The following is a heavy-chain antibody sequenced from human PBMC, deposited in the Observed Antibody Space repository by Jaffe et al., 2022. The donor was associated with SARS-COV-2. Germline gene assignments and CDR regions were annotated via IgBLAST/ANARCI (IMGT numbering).Heavy chain of an antibody. CDR1: GFTSKNYG. D-gene: IGHD6-13*01. CDR2: ISYDGNNV. Sequence: QVQLVESGGGVVQPGRSLRLSCAASGFTSKNYGMHWIRQAPGKGLEWVAVISYDGNNVYYAVSVQGRFTISRDNSRNTLYLQMNSLRAEDTAVYYCAKAPEAYRSNWYPGGYFDYWGQGTLVTVSS. CDR3: AKAPEAYRSNWYPGGYFDY. V-gene: IGHV3-30*18. J-gene: IGHJ4*02.